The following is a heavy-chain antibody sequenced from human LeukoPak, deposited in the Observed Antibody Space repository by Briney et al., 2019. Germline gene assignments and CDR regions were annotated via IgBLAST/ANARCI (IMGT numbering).Heavy chain of an antibody. CDR2: INHSGST. V-gene: IGHV4-34*01. CDR1: GGSFSGYY. J-gene: IGHJ6*03. CDR3: ARGRPILSEYYYYYYMDV. Sequence: SETLSLTCAVYGGSFSGYYWSWIRQPPGKGLEWIGEINHSGSTNYSPSLKSRVTISVDTSKNQFSLKLSSVTAADTAVYYCARGRPILSEYYYYYYMDVWGKGTTVTVSS. D-gene: IGHD2/OR15-2a*01.